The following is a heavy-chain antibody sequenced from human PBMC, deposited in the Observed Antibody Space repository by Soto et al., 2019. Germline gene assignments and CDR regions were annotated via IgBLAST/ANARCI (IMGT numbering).Heavy chain of an antibody. Sequence: QVQLQQWGAGLLKPSETLSLTCAVYGGSFSGYYWSWIRQPPGKGLEWIGEINHSGSTNYNPSLKRRVTISVDTSKNQFSLKLSSVTAADTAVYYCARYSSSSLFFDYWGQGTLVTVSS. J-gene: IGHJ4*02. D-gene: IGHD6-6*01. CDR1: GGSFSGYY. CDR3: ARYSSSSLFFDY. V-gene: IGHV4-34*01. CDR2: INHSGST.